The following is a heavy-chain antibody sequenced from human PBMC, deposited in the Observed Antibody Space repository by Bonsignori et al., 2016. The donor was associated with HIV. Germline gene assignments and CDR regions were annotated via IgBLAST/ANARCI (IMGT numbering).Heavy chain of an antibody. CDR3: ARVNYYDDIGNPDPPDF. Sequence: GESLKISCAASGFTFSSYGMHWVRQAPGKGLEWVAFIRYNGRNKFHADSVRGRFTISRDNSKNTLYLQMNSLRAEDTAVYYCARVNYYDDIGNPDPPDFWGQGTLVTVSS. CDR2: IRYNGRNK. V-gene: IGHV3-30*02. J-gene: IGHJ4*02. CDR1: GFTFSSYG. D-gene: IGHD3-16*01.